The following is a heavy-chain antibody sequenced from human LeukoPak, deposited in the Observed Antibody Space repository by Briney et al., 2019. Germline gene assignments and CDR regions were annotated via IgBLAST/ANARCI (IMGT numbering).Heavy chain of an antibody. V-gene: IGHV1-69*04. D-gene: IGHD5-24*01. CDR2: IIPILGIA. CDR3: ARATQRSYADGMDV. Sequence: SVKVSCKASGGTFSSYAISWVRQAPGQGLEWMGRIIPILGIANYAQKFQGRVTITADKSTSTAYMELSSLRSEDTAVYYCARATQRSYADGMDVWGQGTTVSVSS. J-gene: IGHJ6*02. CDR1: GGTFSSYA.